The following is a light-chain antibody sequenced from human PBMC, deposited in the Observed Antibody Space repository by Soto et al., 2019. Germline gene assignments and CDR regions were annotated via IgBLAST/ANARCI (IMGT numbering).Light chain of an antibody. Sequence: QSVLTQPPSVSGAPGQRVTISCTGASSNIGAGYDVHWYQQFPGTGPKLLIYSNPNRPSGVPDRFSGSKSDTSASLAITGLQAEDEADYYCQSYDTSLSARVFGGGTKVTVL. J-gene: IGLJ3*02. V-gene: IGLV1-40*01. CDR1: SSNIGAGYD. CDR3: QSYDTSLSARV. CDR2: SNP.